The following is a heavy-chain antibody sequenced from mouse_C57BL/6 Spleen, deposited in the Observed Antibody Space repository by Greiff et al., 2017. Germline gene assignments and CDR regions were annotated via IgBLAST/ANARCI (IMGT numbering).Heavy chain of an antibody. CDR2: IGGGGST. V-gene: IGHV2-9*01. Sequence: QVTLKESGPGLVAPSQSLSITCTVSGFSLTSYGVDWVRQPPGKGLEWLGAIGGGGSTNYNSPLMSSLAISKDNSKSKVVLKMKSLQTDDTAMDYCAKRILYGSSSGLAYWGQGTLVTVSA. CDR3: AKRILYGSSSGLAY. CDR1: GFSLTSYG. J-gene: IGHJ3*01. D-gene: IGHD1-1*01.